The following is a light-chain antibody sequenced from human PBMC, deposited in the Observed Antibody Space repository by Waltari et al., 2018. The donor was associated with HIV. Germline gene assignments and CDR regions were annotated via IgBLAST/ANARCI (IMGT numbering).Light chain of an antibody. CDR1: HPLGSW. J-gene: IGKJ1*01. Sequence: GDRVTISCRASHPLGSWLTWYQQKPGKAPELLIYATSNLGSRVPSRFSGSGSGTNFTLTINSLQTEDFATYFCQQANSFPWTFGQGTKLELK. CDR3: QQANSFPWT. CDR2: ATS. V-gene: IGKV1-12*01.